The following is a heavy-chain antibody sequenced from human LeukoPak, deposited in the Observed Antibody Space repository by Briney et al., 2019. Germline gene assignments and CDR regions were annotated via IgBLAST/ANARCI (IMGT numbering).Heavy chain of an antibody. J-gene: IGHJ4*02. Sequence: AXGQGLEXXGXXNPNSGGTNYAQKFQGWVTMTRDTSISTAYMELSRLRSDDTAVYYCARARLLWFGEPTYYFDYWGQGTLVTVSS. D-gene: IGHD3-10*01. CDR3: ARARLLWFGEPTYYFDY. CDR2: XNPNSGGT. V-gene: IGHV1-2*04.